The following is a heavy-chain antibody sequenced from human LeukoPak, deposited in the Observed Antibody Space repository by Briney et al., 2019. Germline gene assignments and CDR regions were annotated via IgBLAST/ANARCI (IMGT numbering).Heavy chain of an antibody. D-gene: IGHD6-19*01. CDR3: AMRKYSSGSIFDY. Sequence: PGGSLRLSCAASGFTFSSYEMNWVRQAPGKGLEWVSVIYSGGSTYYADSVKGRFTISRDNSKNTLYLQMNSLRAEDTAVYYCAMRKYSSGSIFDYWGQGTLVTVSS. CDR1: GFTFSSYE. CDR2: IYSGGST. J-gene: IGHJ4*02. V-gene: IGHV3-66*01.